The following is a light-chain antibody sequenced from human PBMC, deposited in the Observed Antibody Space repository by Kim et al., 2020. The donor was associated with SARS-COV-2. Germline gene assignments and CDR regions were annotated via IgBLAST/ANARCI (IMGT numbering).Light chain of an antibody. CDR2: DNN. CDR1: TSNIGIND. V-gene: IGLV1-51*01. J-gene: IGLJ1*01. Sequence: GQKVTSSCSGGTSNIGINDVSWYQHLPKAAPKLLIYDNNKRPSGIPDRFSGSKSGTSATLDISGVLTGDEADYYCAAGDNSLSAYVFGSGTKVTVL. CDR3: AAGDNSLSAYV.